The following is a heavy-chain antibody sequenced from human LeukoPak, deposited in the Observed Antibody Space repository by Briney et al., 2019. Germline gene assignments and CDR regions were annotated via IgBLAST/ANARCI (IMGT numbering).Heavy chain of an antibody. J-gene: IGHJ4*02. V-gene: IGHV3-74*01. D-gene: IGHD2-2*01. CDR2: ITSDGSST. CDR3: VSLGYCSTSSCQP. Sequence: EGSLRLSCAASGFTFSNYLMHWVRQAPGKGLVWVSRITSDGSSTHYADSVKGRFTISRDNAKNTLYLQMNSLTAEDTAVYYCVSLGYCSTSSCQPWGQGTLVTVSS. CDR1: GFTFSNYL.